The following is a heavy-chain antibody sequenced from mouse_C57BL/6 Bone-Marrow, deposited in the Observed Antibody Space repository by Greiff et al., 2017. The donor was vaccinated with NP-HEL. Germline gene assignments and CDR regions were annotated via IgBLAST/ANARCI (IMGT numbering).Heavy chain of an antibody. J-gene: IGHJ3*01. V-gene: IGHV8-8*01. D-gene: IGHD2-4*01. CDR3: ARVWINDYDGGGFAY. CDR2: IWWDDDK. Sequence: QVTLKVSGPGILQPSQTLSLTCSFSGFSLSTFGMGVGWIRQPSGKGLEWLAHIWWDDDKYYNPALKSRLTIFKDTSKNQVFLKIANVENADTATYYCARVWINDYDGGGFAYWGQGTLVTVSA. CDR1: GFSLSTFGMG.